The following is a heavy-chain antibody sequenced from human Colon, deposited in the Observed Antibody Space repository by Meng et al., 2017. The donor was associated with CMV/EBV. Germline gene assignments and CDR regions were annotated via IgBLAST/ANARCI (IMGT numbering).Heavy chain of an antibody. V-gene: IGHV4-4*07. J-gene: IGHJ4*02. CDR2: IYPSGFP. CDR1: GGSISSDY. D-gene: IGHD5-18*01. Sequence: QVKLKRSGTGLVKPSETSSLSCTVSGGSISSDYWSWIRQPAGKGLEWIGRIYPSGFPKYKPSLESRVTMSADTSKNQISLKLTSVTAADTAVYYCARAQYTYGYWIFDYWGQGTLVTVSS. CDR3: ARAQYTYGYWIFDY.